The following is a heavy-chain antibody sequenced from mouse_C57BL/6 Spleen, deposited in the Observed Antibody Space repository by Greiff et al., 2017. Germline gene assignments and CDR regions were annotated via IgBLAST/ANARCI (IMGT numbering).Heavy chain of an antibody. CDR1: GYTFTSYG. CDR3: ARKGNDGYYERGAMDY. CDR2: IYPRSGNT. Sequence: QVQLQQSGAELARPGASVKLSCKASGYTFTSYGISWVKQRTGQGLEWIGEIYPRSGNTYYNEKFKGKATLTADKSSSTAYMELRSLTSEDSAVYFCARKGNDGYYERGAMDYWGQGTSVTVSS. D-gene: IGHD2-3*01. J-gene: IGHJ4*01. V-gene: IGHV1-81*01.